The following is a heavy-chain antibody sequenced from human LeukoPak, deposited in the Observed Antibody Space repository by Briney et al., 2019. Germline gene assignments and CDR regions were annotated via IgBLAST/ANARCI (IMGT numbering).Heavy chain of an antibody. J-gene: IGHJ4*02. Sequence: PGGSLRLSCAASGFTFSDYYVSWIRQAPGKGLEWVSYISSSGSTIYYADSVKGRFTISRDNAKNSLYLQMNSLRAEDTAVYYCATSVAGLRYFDYWGQGTLVTVSS. D-gene: IGHD6-19*01. CDR1: GFTFSDYY. CDR3: ATSVAGLRYFDY. CDR2: ISSSGSTI. V-gene: IGHV3-11*01.